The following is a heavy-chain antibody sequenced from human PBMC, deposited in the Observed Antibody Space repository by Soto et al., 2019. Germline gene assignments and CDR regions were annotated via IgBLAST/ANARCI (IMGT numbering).Heavy chain of an antibody. CDR1: GFTCSDLY. J-gene: IGHJ3*02. V-gene: IGHV3-72*01. CDR2: TRNKANSYTT. D-gene: IGHD1-26*01. CDR3: AKFGWGGSYSESHASDI. Sequence: GRSLRLSCAASGFTCSDLYMDWVRQAPGKGLEWVGLTRNKANSYTTEYAASVKGRFTVSRDNSKNSLYLQMNSLTTEDTALYSCAKFGWGGSYSESHASDIWGQGTMVTVSS.